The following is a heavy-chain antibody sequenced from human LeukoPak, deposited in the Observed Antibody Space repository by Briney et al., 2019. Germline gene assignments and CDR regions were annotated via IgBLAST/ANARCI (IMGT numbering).Heavy chain of an antibody. CDR2: IYYSGST. CDR1: GGSISSNSYY. Sequence: SEALSLTCAVSGGSISSNSYYWGWIRQPPGKGLEWVGSIYYSGSTYYNPSLKSRVTISVDTSKNQFSLKLSSVTAADTAVYYCARAFGRDGYNYLGYFDYWGQGTLVTVSS. V-gene: IGHV4-39*01. CDR3: ARAFGRDGYNYLGYFDY. J-gene: IGHJ4*02. D-gene: IGHD5-24*01.